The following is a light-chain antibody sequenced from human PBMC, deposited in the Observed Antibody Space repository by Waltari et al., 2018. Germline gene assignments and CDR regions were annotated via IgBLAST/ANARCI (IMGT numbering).Light chain of an antibody. CDR3: QQYYSTPQT. CDR1: QTILYTSNNQSY. V-gene: IGKV4-1*01. CDR2: WAS. J-gene: IGKJ1*01. Sequence: DVVMTQSPDSLAVSLGERASINCKSSQTILYTSNNQSYLAWYQQKPGQPPKLLIYWASTRESGVPDRFSGSGSGTDFTLTISSLQAEDVAVYYCQQYYSTPQTFGQGTKVEIK.